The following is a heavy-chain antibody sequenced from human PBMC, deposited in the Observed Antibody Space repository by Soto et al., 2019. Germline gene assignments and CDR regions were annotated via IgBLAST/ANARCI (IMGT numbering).Heavy chain of an antibody. V-gene: IGHV3-7*01. CDR3: ARGNWNYYYGFDA. Sequence: PGGSLRLSCAASEFTFDKYYMTCVLQAPGKGPEWVANIKPDGSEQYYVDSVKGRFTISRDNDNNSLYLQMNSLRAEDTAVYFCARGNWNYYYGFDAWGQGTTVTVSS. CDR2: IKPDGSEQ. D-gene: IGHD1-20*01. CDR1: EFTFDKYY. J-gene: IGHJ6*02.